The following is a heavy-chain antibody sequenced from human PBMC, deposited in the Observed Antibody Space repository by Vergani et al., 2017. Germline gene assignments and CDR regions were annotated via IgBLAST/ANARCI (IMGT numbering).Heavy chain of an antibody. J-gene: IGHJ5*02. V-gene: IGHV4-34*01. CDR2: INHSGST. CDR1: GGSFSGYY. D-gene: IGHD6-13*01. CDR3: ARVGVPDSSSWSWFDP. Sequence: QVQLQQWGAGLLKPSETLSLTCAVYGGSFSGYYWSWIRQTPGKGLEWIGEINHSGSTNYNPSLKRRVTISVDTSKNQFSLKLSSVTAAGTAVYYCARVGVPDSSSWSWFDPWGQGTLVTVSS.